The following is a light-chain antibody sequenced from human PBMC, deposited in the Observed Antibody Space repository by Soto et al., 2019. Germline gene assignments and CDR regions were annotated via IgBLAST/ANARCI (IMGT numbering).Light chain of an antibody. Sequence: EIVMTQSPATLSVSPGERATLSCRASQSVSSNLAWYQQKPGQAPRLLIYGASTRATGIPARFIGSGSGTEFTHTISSLQSEDVAFYYCQQYYNWPPWTFGQGTKVEIK. CDR3: QQYYNWPPWT. V-gene: IGKV3-15*01. CDR2: GAS. J-gene: IGKJ1*01. CDR1: QSVSSN.